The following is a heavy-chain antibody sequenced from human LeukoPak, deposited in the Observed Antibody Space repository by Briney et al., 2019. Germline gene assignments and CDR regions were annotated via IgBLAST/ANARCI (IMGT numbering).Heavy chain of an antibody. CDR3: ARELSAAGTFYYYYYYMDV. CDR2: ISAYNGNT. D-gene: IGHD6-13*01. J-gene: IGHJ6*03. CDR1: GYTFTSYG. V-gene: IGHV1-18*01. Sequence: ASVKVSCKASGYTFTSYGISWVRQAPGQGLEWMGWISAYNGNTNYAQKLQGRVTMTTDTSTSTAYMELRSLRSDDTAVYYCARELSAAGTFYYYYYYMDVWGKGTTVTVSS.